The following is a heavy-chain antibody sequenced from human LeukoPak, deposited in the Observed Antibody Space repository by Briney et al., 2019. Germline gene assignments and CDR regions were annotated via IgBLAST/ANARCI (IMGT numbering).Heavy chain of an antibody. Sequence: GGSLRLSCAASGFTFSSYAMSWVRQAPGKGLEWVSAISGSGGSTYYADSVKGRFTISRDNSKNTLYLQMNSLRAEDTAVYYCAKVQPYCSGGSCYSGMVPVDYWGQGTLVTVSS. D-gene: IGHD2-15*01. CDR1: GFTFSSYA. J-gene: IGHJ4*02. CDR3: AKVQPYCSGGSCYSGMVPVDY. V-gene: IGHV3-23*01. CDR2: ISGSGGST.